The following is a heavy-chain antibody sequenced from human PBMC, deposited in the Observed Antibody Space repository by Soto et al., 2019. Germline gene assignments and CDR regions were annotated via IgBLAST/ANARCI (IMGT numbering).Heavy chain of an antibody. CDR2: INDGSEE. CDR3: ARDDLCVDNGLDH. V-gene: IGHV3-33*01. D-gene: IGHD1-1*01. CDR1: GFSFSAHG. J-gene: IGHJ4*02. Sequence: QVQLVESGGGVVRPGTSLRLSCAATGFSFSAHGMHWVRQAPGKGLEWLAVINDGSEEGYADSVRGRFTISRDNARNILYLQMDNLRAEHSALYYCARDDLCVDNGLDHWGQGTLVTVSS.